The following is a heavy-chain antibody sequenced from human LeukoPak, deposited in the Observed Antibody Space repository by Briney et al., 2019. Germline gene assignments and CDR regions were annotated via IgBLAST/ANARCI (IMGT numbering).Heavy chain of an antibody. CDR3: ARAMYSSSWYRHFDY. CDR2: ISSSSSYI. J-gene: IGHJ4*02. D-gene: IGHD6-13*01. CDR1: GLTFSSYS. Sequence: GGSLRLSCAASGLTFSSYSMNWVRQAPGKGLEWVSSISSSSSYIYYADSVKGRFTISRDNAKNSLYLQMNSLRAEDTAVYYCARAMYSSSWYRHFDYWGQGTLVTVSS. V-gene: IGHV3-21*01.